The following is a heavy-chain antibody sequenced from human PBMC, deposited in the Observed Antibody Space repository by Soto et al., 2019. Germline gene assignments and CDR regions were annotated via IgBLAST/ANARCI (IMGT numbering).Heavy chain of an antibody. D-gene: IGHD2-15*01. Sequence: ASVKVSCKVSGYTLTELSMHWVRQAPGKGLEWMGGFDPEDGETIYAQKFQGRVTMTEDTSTDTAYMELSSLRSEDTAVYYCATFLYCVVEGVAATSPLFGFWGQGTLVIVSA. V-gene: IGHV1-24*01. CDR1: GYTLTELS. CDR2: FDPEDGET. CDR3: ATFLYCVVEGVAATSPLFGF. J-gene: IGHJ4*02.